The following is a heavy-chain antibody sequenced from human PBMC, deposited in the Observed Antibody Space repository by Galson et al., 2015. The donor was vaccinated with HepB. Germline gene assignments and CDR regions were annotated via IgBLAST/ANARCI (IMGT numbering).Heavy chain of an antibody. CDR1: GFSFTNAW. J-gene: IGHJ4*02. CDR2: VFSKNDGGTI. D-gene: IGHD3-16*02. V-gene: IGHV3-15*01. CDR3: TTEGRYRSSAGIFEY. Sequence: SLRLSCAASGFSFTNAWMSWVRQPPGKGLEWVGRVFSKNDGGTIDYAAPVRDRFTISRDDATNTLSLQMNSLRAEDTAVYYCTTEGRYRSSAGIFEYWGQGALVTVSS.